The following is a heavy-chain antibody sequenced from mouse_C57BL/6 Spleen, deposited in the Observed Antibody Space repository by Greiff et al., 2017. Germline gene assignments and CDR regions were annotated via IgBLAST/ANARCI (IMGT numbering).Heavy chain of an antibody. V-gene: IGHV1-50*01. Sequence: VQLQQPGAELVKPGASVKLSCKASGYTFTSYWMQWVKQRPGQGLEWIGELDPSDSYTTYNQKFKGKDTLTVDTSSSTAYMQLSSLTSEDSAVYYCARWGSITTVVAYYFDYWGQGTTLTVSS. CDR3: ARWGSITTVVAYYFDY. J-gene: IGHJ2*01. D-gene: IGHD1-1*01. CDR1: GYTFTSYW. CDR2: LDPSDSYT.